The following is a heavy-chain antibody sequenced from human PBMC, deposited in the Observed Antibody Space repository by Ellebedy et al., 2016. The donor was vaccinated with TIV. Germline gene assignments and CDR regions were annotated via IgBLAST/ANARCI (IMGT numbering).Heavy chain of an antibody. CDR3: ARGYSSGTYWYYFDY. CDR1: GFTVSSNY. D-gene: IGHD6-19*01. Sequence: GGSLRLSCAASGFTVSSNYMSWVRQAPGKGLEWVSIIYSGGRTYYADSVKDRFIISRDNSKNTLYLQMNSLRVEDTAVYYCARGYSSGTYWYYFDYWGQGILVTVSS. J-gene: IGHJ4*02. CDR2: IYSGGRT. V-gene: IGHV3-66*01.